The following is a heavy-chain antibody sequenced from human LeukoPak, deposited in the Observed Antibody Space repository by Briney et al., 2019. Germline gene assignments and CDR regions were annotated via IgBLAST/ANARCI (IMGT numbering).Heavy chain of an antibody. CDR1: GFTFSNYW. CDR2: INSDGINT. V-gene: IGHV3-74*01. J-gene: IGHJ4*02. CDR3: ARDSARYCSGGSCPQGDY. D-gene: IGHD2-15*01. Sequence: GGSLRLSCAASGFTFSNYWMHWVRQAPGKGLVCVSRINSDGINTSYADSVKGRFTISRDNAKNSLYLQMNSLRAEDTAVYYCARDSARYCSGGSCPQGDYWGQGTLVTVSS.